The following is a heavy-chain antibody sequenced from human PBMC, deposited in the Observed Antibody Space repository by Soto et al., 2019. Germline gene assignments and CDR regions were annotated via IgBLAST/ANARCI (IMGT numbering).Heavy chain of an antibody. J-gene: IGHJ6*02. Sequence: ASVKVSCKASGGTFSSYAISWVRQAPGQGLEWMGGIIPIFGTANYAQKFQGRVTITADESTSTAYMELSSLRSEDTAVYYCARHIVVVVAAATYYYYGMDVWGQGTTVTVSS. CDR1: GGTFSSYA. CDR2: IIPIFGTA. CDR3: ARHIVVVVAAATYYYYGMDV. D-gene: IGHD2-15*01. V-gene: IGHV1-69*13.